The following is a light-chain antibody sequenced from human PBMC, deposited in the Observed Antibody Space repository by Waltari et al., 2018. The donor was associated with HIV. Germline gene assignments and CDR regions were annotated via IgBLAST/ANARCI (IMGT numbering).Light chain of an antibody. J-gene: IGKJ4*01. CDR1: QSVSSN. CDR3: QQYNNWPLT. V-gene: IGKV3-15*01. CDR2: GAS. Sequence: EIVMTQSPATLSVSPGARATLACRASQSVSSNLAWYQQKPGQAPRLLIYGASTRATGIPARFSGSGSGTEFTLTISGLQSEDFAVYYCQQYNNWPLTFGGGTKVEIK.